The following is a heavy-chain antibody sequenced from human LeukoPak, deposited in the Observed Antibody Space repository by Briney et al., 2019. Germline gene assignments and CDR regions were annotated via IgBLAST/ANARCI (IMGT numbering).Heavy chain of an antibody. CDR2: IKPDGSEK. CDR1: GFTFSNYW. J-gene: IGHJ3*02. CDR3: ARDLEGYTYTNDAFDI. Sequence: GGSLRLSCAASGFTFSNYWMSWVRQAPGKGLEWVANIKPDGSEKYYLDSVKGRFTISRDNAKNSLYLQMNSLRAEDTAVYYCARDLEGYTYTNDAFDIWGQGTMVSVSS. V-gene: IGHV3-7*05. D-gene: IGHD5-18*01.